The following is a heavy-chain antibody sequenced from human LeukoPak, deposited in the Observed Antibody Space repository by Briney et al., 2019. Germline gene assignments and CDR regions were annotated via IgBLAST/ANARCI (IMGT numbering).Heavy chain of an antibody. V-gene: IGHV3-20*04. J-gene: IGHJ6*03. D-gene: IGHD3-3*01. CDR3: ARGFWSGYPPDV. CDR1: GFTFDDYG. CDR2: INWNGGST. Sequence: TGGSLRLSCAASGFTFDDYGMSWVRQAPGKGLEGVSGINWNGGSTGYADSVKGRFTISRDNAKNSLYLQMNSLRVEDKAMYYCARGFWSGYPPDVWGKGTTVTVSS.